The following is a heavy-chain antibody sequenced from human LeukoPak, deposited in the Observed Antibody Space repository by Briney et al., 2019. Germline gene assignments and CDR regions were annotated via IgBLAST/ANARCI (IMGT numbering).Heavy chain of an antibody. V-gene: IGHV1-8*01. D-gene: IGHD5-12*01. Sequence: ASVKVSCKASGYTFTSYDINWVRQATGQGLEWMGWMNPNSGNTGYAQKFQGRVTMTRNTSISTAYMKLSSLRSEDTAVYYCARGPSTMSGYSQFPRDYWGQGTLVTVSS. CDR3: ARGPSTMSGYSQFPRDY. J-gene: IGHJ4*02. CDR2: MNPNSGNT. CDR1: GYTFTSYD.